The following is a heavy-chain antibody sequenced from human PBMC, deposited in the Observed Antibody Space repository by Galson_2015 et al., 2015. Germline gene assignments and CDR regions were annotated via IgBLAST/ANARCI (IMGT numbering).Heavy chain of an antibody. Sequence: SLRLSCAVSGFTFSSYWMNWVRQAPGKGLEWVANIKQDGSEKYYVDSVKGRFTISRDNAKNSLYLQMNSLRTEDTAVYYCARDELYGDYRYGSVQYYYYMDVWGKGTTVTVSS. J-gene: IGHJ6*03. CDR1: GFTFSSYW. V-gene: IGHV3-7*01. D-gene: IGHD4-17*01. CDR3: ARDELYGDYRYGSVQYYYYMDV. CDR2: IKQDGSEK.